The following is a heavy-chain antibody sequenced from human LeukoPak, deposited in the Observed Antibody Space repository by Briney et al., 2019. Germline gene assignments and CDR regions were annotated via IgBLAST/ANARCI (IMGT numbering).Heavy chain of an antibody. CDR2: VSSNSSST. D-gene: IGHD6-6*01. Sequence: PGRSLRLSCAAWGFPFSSYSLNWVRRAPGKGWEGVSSVSSNSSSTYEAASVMGRFTISRDNAKSSLYLQMNSLRAEDTAVYYCARGSRGSSTFSYYYNMDVWGKGTTVTVSS. CDR3: ARGSRGSSTFSYYYNMDV. CDR1: GFPFSSYS. J-gene: IGHJ6*03. V-gene: IGHV3-21*01.